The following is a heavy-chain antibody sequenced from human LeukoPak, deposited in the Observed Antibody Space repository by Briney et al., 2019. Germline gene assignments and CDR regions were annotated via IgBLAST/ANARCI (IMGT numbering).Heavy chain of an antibody. V-gene: IGHV4-34*01. CDR1: GGSFSFYS. J-gene: IGHJ6*03. Sequence: SETLSLTCAVYGGSFSFYSWTWIRQPPGKGLEWIGSLHYSGSTYYNPSLKSRVTISVDTSKNQFSLKLSSVTAADTAVYYCARHLNYYYYYMDVWGKGTTVTISS. CDR3: ARHLNYYYYYMDV. CDR2: LHYSGST.